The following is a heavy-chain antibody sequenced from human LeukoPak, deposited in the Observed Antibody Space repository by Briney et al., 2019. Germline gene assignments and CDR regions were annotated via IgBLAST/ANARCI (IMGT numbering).Heavy chain of an antibody. J-gene: IGHJ5*02. D-gene: IGHD5-18*01. Sequence: ASVKVSCKASGYTFTSYDINWVRQATGQGLEWMGWMNPNSGNTGYAQKFQGRVTMTRNTSISTACMELSSLRSEDTAVYYCAREPPRRGYSYGRFDPWGQGTLVTVSS. CDR1: GYTFTSYD. CDR2: MNPNSGNT. V-gene: IGHV1-8*01. CDR3: AREPPRRGYSYGRFDP.